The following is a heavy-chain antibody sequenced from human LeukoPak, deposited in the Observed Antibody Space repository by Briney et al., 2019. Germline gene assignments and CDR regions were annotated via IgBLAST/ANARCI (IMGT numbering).Heavy chain of an antibody. J-gene: IGHJ4*02. CDR3: ARQVPAAAGPKFDY. V-gene: IGHV4-34*01. CDR2: INHSGST. CDR1: GGSFSGYY. D-gene: IGHD6-13*01. Sequence: SETLSLTCAVYGGSFSGYYWSWIRQPPGKGLEWIGEINHSGSTNYNPSLKSRVTISVDTSKNQFSLKLSSVTAADTAVYYCARQVPAAAGPKFDYWGQGTLVTVSS.